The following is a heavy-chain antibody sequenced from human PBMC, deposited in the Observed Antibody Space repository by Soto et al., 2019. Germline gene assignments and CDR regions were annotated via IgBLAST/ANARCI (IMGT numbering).Heavy chain of an antibody. CDR1: GGSISSYY. V-gene: IGHV4-59*01. CDR3: ATTISCSGGSCSDY. Sequence: LSLTCTVSGGSISSYYWSWIRQPPGKGLEWIGYIYYSGSTNYNPSLKSRVTISVDTSKNQFSLKLSSVTAADTAVYYCATTISCSGGSCSDYWGQGTLVTVSS. D-gene: IGHD2-15*01. J-gene: IGHJ4*02. CDR2: IYYSGST.